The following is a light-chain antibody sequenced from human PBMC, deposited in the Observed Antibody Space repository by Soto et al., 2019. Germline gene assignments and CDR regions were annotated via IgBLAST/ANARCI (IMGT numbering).Light chain of an antibody. CDR2: DVN. V-gene: IGLV2-14*03. Sequence: QSITIXXXXTXXXIGSYNYVSWYQHFPGKAPRLVIYDVNNRPSGVPNRFSGSKSGNTASLTISGLQAEDEADYYCSSYTDSSARVFGGGTKLTVL. CDR3: SSYTDSSARV. J-gene: IGLJ3*02. CDR1: XXXIGSYNY.